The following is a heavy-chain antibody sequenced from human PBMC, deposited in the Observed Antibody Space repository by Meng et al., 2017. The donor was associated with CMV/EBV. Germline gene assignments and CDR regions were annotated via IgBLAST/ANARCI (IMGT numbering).Heavy chain of an antibody. D-gene: IGHD3-3*01. V-gene: IGHV3-30*02. CDR1: GFTFSSYD. CDR2: IRYDGSNK. J-gene: IGHJ6*02. Sequence: GESLKISCAASGFTFSSYDMHWVRQAPGKGLEWVAFIRYDGSNKYYADSVKGRFTISRDNSKNTLYLQMNSLRAEDTAVYYCAKPIRFLEWLNGMDVWGQGTTVTVSS. CDR3: AKPIRFLEWLNGMDV.